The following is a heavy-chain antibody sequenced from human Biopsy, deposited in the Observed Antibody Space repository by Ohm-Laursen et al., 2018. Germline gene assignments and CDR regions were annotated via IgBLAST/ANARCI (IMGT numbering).Heavy chain of an antibody. V-gene: IGHV4-39*01. CDR2: IFYRGST. Sequence: TLSLTCTVSGGSISNNNYYWGWIRQPPGKGLEWIGSIFYRGSTRYKPSLKSRVNISVDTSKNQFSGKLNSVTAADTAVYYCGGGGGGGGGGGVSWGQGTLVTVSS. CDR1: GGSISNNNYY. J-gene: IGHJ5*02. D-gene: IGHD3-16*01. CDR3: GGGGGGGGGGGVS.